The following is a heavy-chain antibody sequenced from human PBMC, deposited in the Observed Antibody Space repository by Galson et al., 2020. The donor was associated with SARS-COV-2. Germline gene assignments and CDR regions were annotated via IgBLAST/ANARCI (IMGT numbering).Heavy chain of an antibody. CDR2: ISYDGSNK. J-gene: IGHJ4*01. CDR3: ASEVEMATIMGADTESDY. Sequence: GESLKISCAASGFTFSSYGMHWVRQAPGKGLEWVAVISYDGSNKYYADSVKGRFTISRDNSKNTLYLQMNSLRAEDTAVYYCASEVEMATIMGADTESDYWGQEPWSPSPQ. CDR1: GFTFSSYG. V-gene: IGHV3-30*03. D-gene: IGHD5-12*01.